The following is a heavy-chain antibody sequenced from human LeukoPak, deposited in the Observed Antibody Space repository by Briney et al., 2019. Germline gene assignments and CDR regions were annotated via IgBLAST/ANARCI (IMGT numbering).Heavy chain of an antibody. CDR1: GGSISSYY. CDR2: IYYSGST. CDR3: ASAPEKAYCGGDCPYYFDY. V-gene: IGHV4-59*08. D-gene: IGHD2-21*02. Sequence: SETLSLTCTVSGGSISSYYWSWIRQPPGKGLEWIGYIYYSGSTNYNPSLKSRVTISVDTSKNQFSLKLSSVTAADTAVYYCASAPEKAYCGGDCPYYFDYWGQGTLVTVSS. J-gene: IGHJ4*02.